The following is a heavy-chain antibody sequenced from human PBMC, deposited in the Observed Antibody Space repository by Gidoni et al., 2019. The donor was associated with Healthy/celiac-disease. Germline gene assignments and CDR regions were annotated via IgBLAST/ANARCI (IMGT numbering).Heavy chain of an antibody. CDR2: ISHSGST. J-gene: IGHJ4*02. CDR3: ARIYGSGSYWVDY. Sequence: QVQLQESGPGLVKPSGTLSPTCAVSGGSISSSNWWSWVRQPPGKGLEWIGEISHSGSTNYNPSLKGRVTISVDKSKNQFSLKLSSVTAADTAVYYCARIYGSGSYWVDYWGQGTLVTVSS. CDR1: GGSISSSNW. V-gene: IGHV4-4*02. D-gene: IGHD3-10*01.